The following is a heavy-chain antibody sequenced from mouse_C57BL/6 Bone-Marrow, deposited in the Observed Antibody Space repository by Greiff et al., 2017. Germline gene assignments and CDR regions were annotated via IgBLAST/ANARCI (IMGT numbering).Heavy chain of an antibody. CDR3: ARGTTVRYGYFEV. CDR1: GYTFTSYW. CDR2: IYPNGGST. J-gene: IGHJ1*03. V-gene: IGHV1-64*01. D-gene: IGHD1-1*01. Sequence: QVQLQQPGAELVKPGASVKLSCKASGYTFTSYWMHWVKQRPGQGLEWIGLIYPNGGSTNYKGKFKSKATLTVDKSSSTAYMQLSSLTSEDSAVYYCARGTTVRYGYFEVWGTGTTVTVSS.